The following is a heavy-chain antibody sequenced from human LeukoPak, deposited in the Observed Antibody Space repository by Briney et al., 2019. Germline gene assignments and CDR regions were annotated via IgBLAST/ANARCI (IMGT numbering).Heavy chain of an antibody. D-gene: IGHD3-22*01. J-gene: IGHJ4*02. CDR1: GFTFSSYA. CDR2: IRYDGSNK. CDR3: AGDHYYSHSSGSLSFLKRGDYFDY. V-gene: IGHV3-30*04. Sequence: PGRSLRLSCAASGFTFSSYAMHWVRQAPGKGLEWVAFIRYDGSNKYYTDSVKGRFTISRDNSKNTLYLQMNSLRAEDTAVYYCAGDHYYSHSSGSLSFLKRGDYFDYWGQGTLVTVSS.